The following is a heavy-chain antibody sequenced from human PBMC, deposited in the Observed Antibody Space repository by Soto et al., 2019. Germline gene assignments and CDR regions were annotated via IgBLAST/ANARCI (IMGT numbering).Heavy chain of an antibody. Sequence: SETLSLTCTFSGGSISSSSYSWGWIRQPPGKGLEWIGSIHYSGCTHYNPSLKSRVTISGDSSKYQFSLKVSSVTAPDTAVYYCARKTATSWDRFDYWGQGALVTVSS. CDR2: IHYSGCT. CDR1: GGSISSSSYS. D-gene: IGHD2-2*01. J-gene: IGHJ4*02. V-gene: IGHV4-39*01. CDR3: ARKTATSWDRFDY.